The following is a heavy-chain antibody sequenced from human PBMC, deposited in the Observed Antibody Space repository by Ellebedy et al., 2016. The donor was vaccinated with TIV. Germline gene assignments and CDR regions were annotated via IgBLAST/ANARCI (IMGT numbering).Heavy chain of an antibody. D-gene: IGHD5-24*01. CDR1: GGTFSTYA. Sequence: AASVKVSCKASGGTFSTYAISWVRQAPGQGLDWMGGTIPIFGTTNYAQKFQGRVTITADRSTNTAYLELGGLRSEDTAVYYCAGDRAPDGRNWFFDLWGRGTLVTVSS. J-gene: IGHJ2*01. CDR2: TIPIFGTT. CDR3: AGDRAPDGRNWFFDL. V-gene: IGHV1-69*06.